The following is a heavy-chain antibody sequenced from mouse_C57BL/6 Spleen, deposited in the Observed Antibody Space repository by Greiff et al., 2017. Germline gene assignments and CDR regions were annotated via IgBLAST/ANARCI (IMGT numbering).Heavy chain of an antibody. Sequence: EVQRVESGGGLVKPGGSLKLSCAASGFTFSSYTMSWVRQTPEKRLEWVANISGGGGNTYYPDSVTGRFTISRDNAKNTLYLQMSSLRSEDTAFDDCARGGLRSPFAYWGQGTLVTVSA. CDR1: GFTFSSYT. D-gene: IGHD1-1*01. CDR2: ISGGGGNT. V-gene: IGHV5-9*01. CDR3: ARGGLRSPFAY. J-gene: IGHJ3*01.